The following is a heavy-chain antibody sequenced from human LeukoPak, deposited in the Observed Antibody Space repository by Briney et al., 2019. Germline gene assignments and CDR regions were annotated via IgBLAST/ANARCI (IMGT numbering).Heavy chain of an antibody. D-gene: IGHD1-1*01. J-gene: IGHJ4*02. V-gene: IGHV4-39*01. CDR1: GGSISNNNYY. Sequence: SETLSLTCTVSGGSISNNNYYWAWIRQPPGKGLECIGSIYYSGSPYYNPSLKGRVTISVDTSKNQFSLRLSSVTAADTAVYYCATWRTAKTGFDYWGQGTLVTVSS. CDR2: IYYSGSP. CDR3: ATWRTAKTGFDY.